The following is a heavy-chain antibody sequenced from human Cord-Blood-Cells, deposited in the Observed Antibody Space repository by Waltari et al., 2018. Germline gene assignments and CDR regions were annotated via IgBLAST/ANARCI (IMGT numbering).Heavy chain of an antibody. Sequence: QVQLVQSGAEVKKPGASVKVSCKASGYTFTGYYMHWVRQAPGQGLEWMGWINPNSGDTNYAQKFQGRVTMTRDTSISTAYMELSRLRSDDTAVYYCAKHWGGGYYEYYFDYWGQGTLVTVSS. CDR3: AKHWGGGYYEYYFDY. D-gene: IGHD3-22*01. V-gene: IGHV1-2*02. CDR1: GYTFTGYY. J-gene: IGHJ4*02. CDR2: INPNSGDT.